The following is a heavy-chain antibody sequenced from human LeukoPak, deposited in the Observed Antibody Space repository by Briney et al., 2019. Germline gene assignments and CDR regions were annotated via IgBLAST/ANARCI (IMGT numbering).Heavy chain of an antibody. V-gene: IGHV4-4*09. D-gene: IGHD2-2*01. CDR2: IYTSGST. CDR1: GGSISSYY. CDR3: ARRTRWYFDL. J-gene: IGHJ2*01. Sequence: SETLSLTCTVSGGSISSYYWSWIGQPPGKGLEWIGYIYTSGSTNYDPSLKSRVTISVDTSKNQFSLKLSSVTAADTAEYFSARRTRWYFDLWGRGTLVTVSS.